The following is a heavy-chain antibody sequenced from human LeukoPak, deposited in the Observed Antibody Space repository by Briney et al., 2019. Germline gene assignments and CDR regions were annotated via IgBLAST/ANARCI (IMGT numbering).Heavy chain of an antibody. J-gene: IGHJ4*02. CDR2: INPNSGGT. CDR1: GYTFTGYY. D-gene: IGHD6-19*01. V-gene: IGHV1-2*04. Sequence: ASVTVSCKASGYTFTGYYMHWVRQAPGQGLEWMGWINPNSGGTNYAQKFQGWVTMTRDTSISTAYMELSRLRSDDTAVYYCARDSSGSQFDYWGQGTLVTVSS. CDR3: ARDSSGSQFDY.